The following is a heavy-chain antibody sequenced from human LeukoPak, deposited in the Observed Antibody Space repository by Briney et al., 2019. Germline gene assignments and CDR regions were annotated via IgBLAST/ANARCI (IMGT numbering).Heavy chain of an antibody. Sequence: PGGFLRLSCAASGFTFSSYAMHWVRQAPGKGLEWVAVISYDGSNKYYADSVKGRFTISRDNSKNTLYLQMNSLRAEDTAVYYCASLVATHAYFDYWGQGTLVTVSS. J-gene: IGHJ4*02. CDR3: ASLVATHAYFDY. D-gene: IGHD5-12*01. CDR2: ISYDGSNK. V-gene: IGHV3-30-3*01. CDR1: GFTFSSYA.